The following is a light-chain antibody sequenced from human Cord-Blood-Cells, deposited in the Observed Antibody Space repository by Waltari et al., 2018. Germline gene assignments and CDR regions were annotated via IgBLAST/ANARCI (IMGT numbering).Light chain of an antibody. Sequence: EIVMTQSPATLSVSPGESATLSCRASQSVSSNFAWYQQKPGQAPRLLIYGASTRATCIPARFSGSGSGTEFTLTISSLQSEDFAVYYCQQYNNWPTWTFGQGTKVEIK. CDR1: QSVSSN. CDR3: QQYNNWPTWT. J-gene: IGKJ1*01. CDR2: GAS. V-gene: IGKV3-15*01.